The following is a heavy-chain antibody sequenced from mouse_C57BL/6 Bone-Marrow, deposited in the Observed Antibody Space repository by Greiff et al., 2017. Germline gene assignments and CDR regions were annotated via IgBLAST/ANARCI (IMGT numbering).Heavy chain of an antibody. CDR2: IDPSDSAT. CDR1: GYTFTSYW. D-gene: IGHD2-12*01. Sequence: QVQLQQPGAELVRPGSSVKLSCKASGYTFTSYWMHWVKQRPIQGLEWIGNIDPSDSATHYNQKFKDKATLTVDKSSSTAYMQLSSLTSEDSAVYYCARGGLYWFAYWGQGTLVTVSA. V-gene: IGHV1-52*01. CDR3: ARGGLYWFAY. J-gene: IGHJ3*01.